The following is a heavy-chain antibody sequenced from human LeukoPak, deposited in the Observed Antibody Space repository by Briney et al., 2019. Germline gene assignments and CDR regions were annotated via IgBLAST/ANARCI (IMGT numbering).Heavy chain of an antibody. CDR1: GFTFSNFA. CDR3: ARDGYYYDSSGYYSYFDY. J-gene: IGHJ4*02. V-gene: IGHV3-23*01. Sequence: SGGSLRLSCAASGFTFSNFAMSWVRQAPGKGLEWVSTISATGGRTDYADSVKGRFTISRDNSKNTLSLQMNSLRAEDTAVYYCARDGYYYDSSGYYSYFDYWGQGTLVAVSS. D-gene: IGHD3-22*01. CDR2: ISATGGRT.